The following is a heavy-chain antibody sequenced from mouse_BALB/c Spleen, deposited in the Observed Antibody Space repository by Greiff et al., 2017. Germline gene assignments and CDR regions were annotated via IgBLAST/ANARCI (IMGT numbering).Heavy chain of an antibody. J-gene: IGHJ4*01. CDR2: IYPYNGGT. V-gene: IGHV1S29*02. Sequence: VQLQQSGPELVKPGPSVKISCKASGYTFTDYNMHWVKQSHGKSLEWIGYIYPYNGGTGYNQKFKSKATLTVDNSTSTAYMELRSLTSEDAAVYYCERVYGSSYDAMDDWGQGTSVTVSS. CDR3: ERVYGSSYDAMDD. D-gene: IGHD1-1*01. CDR1: GYTFTDYN.